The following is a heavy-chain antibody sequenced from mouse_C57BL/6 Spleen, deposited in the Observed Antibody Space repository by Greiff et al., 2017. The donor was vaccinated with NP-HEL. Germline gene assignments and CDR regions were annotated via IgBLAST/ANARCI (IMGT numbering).Heavy chain of an antibody. CDR1: GYTFTDYY. Sequence: VQLQQSGPELVKPGASVKISCKASGYTFTDYYMNWVKQSHGKSLEWIGDINPNNGGTSYNQKFKGKATLTVDKSSSTAYMELRSLTSEDSAVYYCARSIYYDYDGGAWFAYWGQGTLVTVSA. CDR2: INPNNGGT. J-gene: IGHJ3*01. CDR3: ARSIYYDYDGGAWFAY. V-gene: IGHV1-26*01. D-gene: IGHD2-4*01.